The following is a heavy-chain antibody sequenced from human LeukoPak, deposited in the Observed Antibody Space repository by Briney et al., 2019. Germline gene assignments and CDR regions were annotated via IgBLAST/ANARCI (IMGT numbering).Heavy chain of an antibody. Sequence: AGGSLRLSCAASGFNLNNYAISWVRPARGRGLGWVSTLSGTGGSTYYADSVRGRFPISRDNSKNKLYFQMDGLRAEDTAVYYCARARRGCCNDYYFDSWGQGTLVTVSS. CDR2: LSGTGGST. CDR1: GFNLNNYA. V-gene: IGHV3-23*01. J-gene: IGHJ4*02. CDR3: ARARRGCCNDYYFDS. D-gene: IGHD2/OR15-2a*01.